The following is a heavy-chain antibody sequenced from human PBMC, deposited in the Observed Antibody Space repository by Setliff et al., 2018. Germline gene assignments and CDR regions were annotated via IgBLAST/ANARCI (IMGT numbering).Heavy chain of an antibody. CDR1: GGSISTSNYH. CDR3: VRVRVVQGYYEFDS. D-gene: IGHD3-16*01. J-gene: IGHJ4*02. Sequence: ETLSLTCNVSGGSISTSNYHWGWVRQPPGKGLEWIANIYFNGDTVKQPFLKSRVTISIDTSKNQFSLGLSSVIVADTATYYCVRVRVVQGYYEFDSWGQGALVTVSS. CDR2: IYFNGDT. V-gene: IGHV4-39*07.